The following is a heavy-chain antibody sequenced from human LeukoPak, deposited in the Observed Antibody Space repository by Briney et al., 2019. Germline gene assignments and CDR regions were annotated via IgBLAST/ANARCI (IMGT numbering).Heavy chain of an antibody. J-gene: IGHJ4*02. CDR1: GGTFNSYA. D-gene: IGHD2-8*01. CDR3: ARGDVRGPFDY. V-gene: IGHV1-69*13. Sequence: ASVKVSCKTSGGTFNSYAISWVRQAPGQGLEWMGGIIPIFGTANYAQKFQGRVTITADESTSTAYMELSSLRSEDTAVYYCARGDVRGPFDYWGQGTLVTVSS. CDR2: IIPIFGTA.